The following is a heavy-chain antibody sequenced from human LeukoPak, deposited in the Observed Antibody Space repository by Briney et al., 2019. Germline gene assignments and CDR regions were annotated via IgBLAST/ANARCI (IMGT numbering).Heavy chain of an antibody. V-gene: IGHV4-61*02. CDR2: IYSSGST. D-gene: IGHD3-10*01. CDR1: GGSISSGSYY. Sequence: SETLSLTCTVSGGSISSGSYYWSWIRQPAGKGLEWIGRIYSSGSTNYNPSLKSRVTISVDTSKNQFSLKLSSVTAADTAVYYCARGRGRSYYCGSGSYYTAFDYWGQGTLVTVSS. CDR3: ARGRGRSYYCGSGSYYTAFDY. J-gene: IGHJ4*02.